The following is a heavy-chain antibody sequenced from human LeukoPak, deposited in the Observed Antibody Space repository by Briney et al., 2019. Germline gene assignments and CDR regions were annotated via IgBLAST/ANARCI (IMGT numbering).Heavy chain of an antibody. CDR2: IDYTATGT. CDR1: GFTFNTYG. Sequence: GGSLRLSCGASGFTFNTYGMTWVRQAPGKGLEWVSTIDYTATGTYYADSVKGRFTISRDNFKNMVYLQMNSLRVEDTAVYYCARDFSAWSRDYWGQGTLVTVSS. CDR3: ARDFSAWSRDY. J-gene: IGHJ4*02. D-gene: IGHD6-19*01. V-gene: IGHV3-23*05.